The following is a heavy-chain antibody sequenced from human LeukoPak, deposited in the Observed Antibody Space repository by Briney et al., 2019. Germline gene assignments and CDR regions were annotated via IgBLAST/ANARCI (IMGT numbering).Heavy chain of an antibody. CDR3: ASSIADHGDYVGMDV. Sequence: PSETLSLTCTVSGGSISSYYWSWLRQPPGKGLEWIGYIYYSGSTNYNPSLKSRVTISVDASKNQFSLKLSSVTAADTAVYYCASSIADHGDYVGMDVWGQGTTVTVSS. CDR2: IYYSGST. V-gene: IGHV4-59*08. J-gene: IGHJ6*02. CDR1: GGSISSYY. D-gene: IGHD4-17*01.